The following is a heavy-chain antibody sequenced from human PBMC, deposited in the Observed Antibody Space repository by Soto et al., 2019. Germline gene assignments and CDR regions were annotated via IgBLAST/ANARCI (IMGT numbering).Heavy chain of an antibody. D-gene: IGHD3-3*01. CDR3: AKDLRRFLDPEYNWFDP. V-gene: IGHV3-23*01. CDR2: ISGSGGST. CDR1: GFTFSSSA. Sequence: HPGGSLRLSCAASGFTFSSSAMSWVRQAPGKGLEWVSAISGSGGSTYYADSVKGRFTISRDNSKNTLYLQMNSLRAEDTAVYYCAKDLRRFLDPEYNWFDPWGQGTLVTVSS. J-gene: IGHJ5*02.